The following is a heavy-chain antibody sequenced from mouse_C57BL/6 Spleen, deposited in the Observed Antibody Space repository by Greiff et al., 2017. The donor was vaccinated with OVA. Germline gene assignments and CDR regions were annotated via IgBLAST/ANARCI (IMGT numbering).Heavy chain of an antibody. D-gene: IGHD4-1*01. J-gene: IGHJ2*01. CDR2: IYPSDSET. V-gene: IGHV1-61*01. Sequence: QVQLKQPGAELVRPGSSVKLSCKASGYTFTSYWMDWVKQRPGQGLEWIGNIYPSDSETHYNQKFKDKATLTVDKSSSTAYMQLSSLTSEDSAVYYCESSSWGNYFDYWGQGTTLTVSS. CDR3: ESSSWGNYFDY. CDR1: GYTFTSYW.